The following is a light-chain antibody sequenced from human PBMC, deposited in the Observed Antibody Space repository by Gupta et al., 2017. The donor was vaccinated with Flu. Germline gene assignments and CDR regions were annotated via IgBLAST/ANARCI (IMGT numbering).Light chain of an antibody. J-gene: IGLJ3*02. CDR3: QSYDTSLSGWV. Sequence: QSVLTKPPSASAAPGQRVTISSTGSSSTIGAGYDVHWYQQLPGTAPKVLIYGSSNRPSGVPDRFFASKSGTSASLAITGLQAEDEADYYCQSYDTSLSGWVFGGGTKVTAL. V-gene: IGLV1-40*01. CDR1: SSTIGAGYD. CDR2: GSS.